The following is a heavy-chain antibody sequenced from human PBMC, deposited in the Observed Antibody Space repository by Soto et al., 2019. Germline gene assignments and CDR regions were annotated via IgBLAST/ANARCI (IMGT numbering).Heavy chain of an antibody. Sequence: EVQLVESGGGLVQPGGSLRLSCAVSGFTFSDHYMDWVRQAPGKGLEWVGRSRNKANSYTTEYAAYVKGRFTISRDDTENSLYLQMDSLKTEDTAVYFCIRPMTGTTRGFDYWGQGTLVTVSS. CDR3: IRPMTGTTRGFDY. CDR1: GFTFSDHY. J-gene: IGHJ4*02. D-gene: IGHD1-1*01. CDR2: SRNKANSYTT. V-gene: IGHV3-72*01.